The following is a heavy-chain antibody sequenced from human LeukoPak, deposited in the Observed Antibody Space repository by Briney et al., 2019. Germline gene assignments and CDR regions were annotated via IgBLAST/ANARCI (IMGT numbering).Heavy chain of an antibody. CDR2: INPSGGGA. CDR1: GYTFTSYY. CDR3: ARGEAARPQWYFDY. Sequence: ASVKVSCTASGYTFTSYYIHWVRQAPGQGLEWMGIINPSGGGASYAQKFQGRVTMTRDTSTSTVYMELSSLRSEDTAVYYCARGEAARPQWYFDYWGQGTLVTVSS. J-gene: IGHJ4*02. D-gene: IGHD6-6*01. V-gene: IGHV1-46*01.